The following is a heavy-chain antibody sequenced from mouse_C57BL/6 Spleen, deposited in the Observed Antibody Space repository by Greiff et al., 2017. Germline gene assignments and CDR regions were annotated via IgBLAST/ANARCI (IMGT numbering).Heavy chain of an antibody. Sequence: VQLQQPGAELVKPGASVKMSCKASGYTFTSYWITWVKQRPGQGLEWIGDIYPGSGSTNYNEKFKSKATLTVDTSSSTAYMQLSSLTSEDSAVYYCARWGYSNYLFAYWGQGTLVTVSA. J-gene: IGHJ3*01. D-gene: IGHD2-5*01. CDR2: IYPGSGST. CDR1: GYTFTSYW. CDR3: ARWGYSNYLFAY. V-gene: IGHV1-55*01.